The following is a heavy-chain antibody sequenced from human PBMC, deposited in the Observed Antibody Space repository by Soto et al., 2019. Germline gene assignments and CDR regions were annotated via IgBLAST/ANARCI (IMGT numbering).Heavy chain of an antibody. CDR2: IYYSGTT. CDR1: GGSISTYY. V-gene: IGHV4-59*08. Sequence: SETLSLTCTVSGGSISTYYWSWIRQPPGKGLEWIGYIYYSGTTNYNPSLKSRVTVSVDTSTNQFSLKLNSVTAADTAVYYCARWYYDMDVWGKGTTVTVSS. CDR3: ARWYYDMDV. J-gene: IGHJ6*03.